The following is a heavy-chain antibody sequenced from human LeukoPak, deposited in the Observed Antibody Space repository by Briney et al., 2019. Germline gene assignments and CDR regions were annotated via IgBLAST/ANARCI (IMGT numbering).Heavy chain of an antibody. J-gene: IGHJ3*02. CDR1: GVTFGDYA. CDR2: ISSSGSTI. Sequence: SLRLSCTASGVTFGDYAMSWVRQAPGKGLEWVSYISSSGSTIYYADSVKGRFTISRDNAKNSLYLQMNSLRAEDTAVYYCASFPPYMVRTDAFDIWGQGTMVTVSS. D-gene: IGHD3-10*01. CDR3: ASFPPYMVRTDAFDI. V-gene: IGHV3-48*03.